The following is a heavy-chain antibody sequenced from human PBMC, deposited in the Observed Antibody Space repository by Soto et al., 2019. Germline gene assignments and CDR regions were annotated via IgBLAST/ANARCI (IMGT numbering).Heavy chain of an antibody. V-gene: IGHV1-46*01. CDR2: INPNKGNT. J-gene: IGHJ4*02. CDR1: GYTFTSYY. CDR3: ASSTATRVFDY. Sequence: ASVKVSCKASGYTFTSYYMHWVRQAPGQGLEWMGRINPNKGNTNYAQKVQGRVTMTRDTSTSTAYMELRSLRSEDTAVYYCASSTATRVFDYWGQGTLVTVSS. D-gene: IGHD5-18*01.